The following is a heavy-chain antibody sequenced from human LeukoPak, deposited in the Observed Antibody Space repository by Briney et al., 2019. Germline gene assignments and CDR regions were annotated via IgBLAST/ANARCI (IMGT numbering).Heavy chain of an antibody. CDR2: IIGSGGST. Sequence: GGSLRLSCAASGFTFSSYAMSWGRHAPGKGLEWGSAIIGSGGSTYYADSVKGRFTSSRDNSKNTLYLQMNSLRAEDTAVYYCAKDPGYYDSSGYYAYWGQGTLVTVSS. CDR1: GFTFSSYA. D-gene: IGHD3-22*01. J-gene: IGHJ4*02. V-gene: IGHV3-23*01. CDR3: AKDPGYYDSSGYYAY.